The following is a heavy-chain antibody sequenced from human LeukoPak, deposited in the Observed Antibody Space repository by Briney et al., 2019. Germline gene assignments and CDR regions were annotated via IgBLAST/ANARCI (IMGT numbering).Heavy chain of an antibody. CDR3: ARVGPWVNPDYYYYMDV. CDR1: RFTFSSYN. J-gene: IGHJ6*03. V-gene: IGHV3-21*01. Sequence: GGSLTLSCAASRFTFSSYNMNWVRHAPGKGLEWVSSISSSSSYIYYADSVKGRFTISRDKAKNSLYLQMNSLRAEDTAVYYCARVGPWVNPDYYYYMDVWGKGTTVTVSS. D-gene: IGHD1-14*01. CDR2: ISSSSSYI.